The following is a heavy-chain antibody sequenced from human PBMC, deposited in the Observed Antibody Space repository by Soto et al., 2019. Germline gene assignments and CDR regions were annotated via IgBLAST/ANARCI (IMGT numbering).Heavy chain of an antibody. V-gene: IGHV4-31*03. D-gene: IGHD5-18*01. CDR2: IYNSGTI. CDR3: ARAFKRGYSYGFFEY. Sequence: PSETLSLTCTVSGCSTSSGGYYWSWIRQHPGKGLEWIGYIYNSGTIYYNPSLKSRVTISVDTSKNQFSLKLSSVTAADTAVYYCARAFKRGYSYGFFEYWGQGILVTVSS. CDR1: GCSTSSGGYY. J-gene: IGHJ4*02.